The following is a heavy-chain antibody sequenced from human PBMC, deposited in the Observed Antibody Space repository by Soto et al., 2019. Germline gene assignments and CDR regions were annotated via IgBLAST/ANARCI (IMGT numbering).Heavy chain of an antibody. Sequence: SVKVSCKASGGTFSSYAISWVRQAPGQGLEWMGGIIPIFGTANYAQKFQGRVTITADESTSTAYMELSSLRSEDTAVYYCASGVAARHYYYYGMDVWGQGTTVTVSS. V-gene: IGHV1-69*13. CDR1: GGTFSSYA. J-gene: IGHJ6*02. CDR3: ASGVAARHYYYYGMDV. D-gene: IGHD6-6*01. CDR2: IIPIFGTA.